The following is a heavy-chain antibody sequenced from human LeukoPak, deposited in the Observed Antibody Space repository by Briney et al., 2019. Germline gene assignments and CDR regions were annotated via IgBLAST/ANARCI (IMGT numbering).Heavy chain of an antibody. V-gene: IGHV3-23*01. D-gene: IGHD3-3*01. Sequence: GGSLRLSCAASGFTFSSYAMSWVRQAPGKGLEWVPAISGGGSTYYADSVKGRFTISRDSSKNTLYLQMNSLRADDTAVYYCAKDPRDYSITIFGVGYGMDVWGQGTTVTVSS. CDR1: GFTFSSYA. J-gene: IGHJ6*02. CDR2: ISGGGST. CDR3: AKDPRDYSITIFGVGYGMDV.